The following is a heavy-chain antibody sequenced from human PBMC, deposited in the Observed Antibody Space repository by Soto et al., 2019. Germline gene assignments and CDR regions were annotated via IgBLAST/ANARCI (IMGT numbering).Heavy chain of an antibody. CDR1: GFTFDNYA. CDR3: AKTAEAVAGTVYDF. CDR2: IGGSGGRP. D-gene: IGHD6-19*01. Sequence: GGSLRLSCAASGFTFDNYAMGWVRQAPGKGLEWVSAIGGSGGRPYYADSVKGRFTISRDNSKNTLFLQMNSLRAEDTATYYCAKTAEAVAGTVYDFWGQGTLVTVSS. J-gene: IGHJ4*02. V-gene: IGHV3-23*01.